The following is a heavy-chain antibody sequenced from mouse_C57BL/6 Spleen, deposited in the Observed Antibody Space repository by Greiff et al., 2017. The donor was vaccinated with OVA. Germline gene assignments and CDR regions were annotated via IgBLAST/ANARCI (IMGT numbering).Heavy chain of an antibody. V-gene: IGHV1-78*01. CDR3: ARPIYYDYDGAWFAY. Sequence: VQRVESDAELVKPGASVKISCKVSGYTFTDHTIHWMKQRPEQGLEWIGYIYPRDGSTKYNEKFKGKATLTADKSSSTAYMQLNSLTSEDSAVYFCARPIYYDYDGAWFAYWGQGTLVTVSA. CDR2: IYPRDGST. J-gene: IGHJ3*01. CDR1: GYTFTDHT. D-gene: IGHD2-4*01.